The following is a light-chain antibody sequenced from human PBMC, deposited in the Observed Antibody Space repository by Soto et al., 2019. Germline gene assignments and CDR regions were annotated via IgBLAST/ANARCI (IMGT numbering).Light chain of an antibody. V-gene: IGKV3-20*01. CDR2: SAS. J-gene: IGKJ2*01. Sequence: VLTQSPGTLSLSPGERATLSCRASQSVTSRYLAWYQQKTGQAPRLLIFSASKRVTANPDRISGSGSGTDFTRTISGLEPEDSAVYYCQLYGTTPPVAFGQMTKLEIK. CDR1: QSVTSRY. CDR3: QLYGTTPPVA.